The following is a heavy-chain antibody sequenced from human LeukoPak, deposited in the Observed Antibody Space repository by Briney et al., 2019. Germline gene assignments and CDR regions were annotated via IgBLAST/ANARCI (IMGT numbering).Heavy chain of an antibody. Sequence: PSETLSLTCAVYGGSFSGYYWSWIRQPPGKGLEWIGRIYTSGSTNYNPSLKSRVTMSVDTSKNQFSLNLISVTAADTAVYYCARERAVEGFDPWGQGTLVTVSS. D-gene: IGHD6-25*01. CDR2: IYTSGST. V-gene: IGHV4-59*10. CDR3: ARERAVEGFDP. J-gene: IGHJ5*02. CDR1: GGSFSGYY.